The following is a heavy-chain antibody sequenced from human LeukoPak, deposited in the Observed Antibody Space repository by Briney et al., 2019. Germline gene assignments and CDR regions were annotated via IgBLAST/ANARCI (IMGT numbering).Heavy chain of an antibody. CDR2: IWYDGSDK. Sequence: GGSLRLSCAASGFTFRSYGMHWVRQAPGKGLEWVTGIWYDGSDKYYADSVKGRFTITRDNSKNTMNLQMNSLRAEDTAVYYCARDRGDGSGSHPYDFWGQGTLVTVSS. CDR3: ARDRGDGSGSHPYDF. V-gene: IGHV3-33*01. D-gene: IGHD3-10*01. J-gene: IGHJ4*02. CDR1: GFTFRSYG.